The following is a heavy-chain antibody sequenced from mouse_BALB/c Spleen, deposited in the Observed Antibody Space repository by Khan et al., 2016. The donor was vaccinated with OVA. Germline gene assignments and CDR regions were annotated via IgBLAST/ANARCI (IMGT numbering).Heavy chain of an antibody. J-gene: IGHJ3*01. CDR2: ISSGGDYT. V-gene: IGHV5-6*01. CDR3: APYLTGAFAY. D-gene: IGHD4-1*01. CDR1: GFTFSSYS. Sequence: EVELVESGGDLVKPGGSLKLSCAASGFTFSSYSMSWVRQTPGKRLEWVASISSGGDYTSYADIVKGRFTISRDNAKSTLYLQMSSLKAEDTAMYYSAPYLTGAFAYWGQGTLVTGSA.